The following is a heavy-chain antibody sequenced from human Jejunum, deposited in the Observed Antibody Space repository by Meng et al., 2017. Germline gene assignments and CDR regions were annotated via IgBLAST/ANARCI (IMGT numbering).Heavy chain of an antibody. Sequence: GESLKISCAASGFTFSSSSISWVRQAPGKGLEWVSTITGSGDSTYYADSVKGRFTISRDNSKNTLYLQMNSLRAEDMAVYYCAKLVSFWGQGTLVTVSS. D-gene: IGHD2-8*01. CDR3: AKLVSF. V-gene: IGHV3-23*01. CDR2: ITGSGDST. J-gene: IGHJ4*02. CDR1: GFTFSSSS.